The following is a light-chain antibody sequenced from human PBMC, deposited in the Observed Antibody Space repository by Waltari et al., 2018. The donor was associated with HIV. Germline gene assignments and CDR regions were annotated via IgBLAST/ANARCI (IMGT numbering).Light chain of an antibody. J-gene: IGKJ1*01. CDR2: GAS. V-gene: IGKV3-20*01. CDR1: QSVSSSY. CDR3: QQYGRSPWT. Sequence: LTQSPGTLSLSPGEIATLSCRASQSVSSSYLAWYQQKPGQAPRLLIYGASSRATGIPDRFSGSGSGTDFTLTISRLEPEDFAVYYCQQYGRSPWTFGQGTKVEIK.